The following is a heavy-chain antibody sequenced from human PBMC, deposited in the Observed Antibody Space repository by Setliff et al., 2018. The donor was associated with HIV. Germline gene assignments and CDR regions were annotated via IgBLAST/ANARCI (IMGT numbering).Heavy chain of an antibody. V-gene: IGHV4-4*08. CDR1: GGSIINNF. D-gene: IGHD5-18*01. CDR3: ARSPGVDTNMAFDL. CDR2: IYSSGSA. J-gene: IGHJ2*01. Sequence: SETLSLTCTVSGGSIINNFWGWIRLPPGKGLEWIGHIYSSGSAEYNPSLKSRVTMSVDASKSQVSLRLTSVTAADAAVYFCARSPGVDTNMAFDLWG.